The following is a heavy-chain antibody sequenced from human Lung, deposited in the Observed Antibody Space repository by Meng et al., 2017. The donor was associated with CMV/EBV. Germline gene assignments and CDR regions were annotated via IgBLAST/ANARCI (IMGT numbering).Heavy chain of an antibody. CDR2: IYHSGST. Sequence: GQVQGSGQGLVQLSGTLSLTSAGSGGSLSSRNWWSWVRQPPGKGLEWIGEIYHSGSTNYNPSLKSRVTISVDESKNQFSLRLSSVTAADTAVYYCARVGAYCGGDCYHPRWGQGTLVTVSS. J-gene: IGHJ4*02. V-gene: IGHV4-4*02. CDR3: ARVGAYCGGDCYHPR. D-gene: IGHD2-21*02. CDR1: GGSLSSRNW.